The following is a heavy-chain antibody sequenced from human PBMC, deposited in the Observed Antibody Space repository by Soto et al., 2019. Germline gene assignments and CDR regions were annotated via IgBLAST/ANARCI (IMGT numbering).Heavy chain of an antibody. CDR2: IYYSGST. CDR1: GGSISSYY. D-gene: IGHD4-17*01. Sequence: QVQLQESGPGLVKPSVTLSLTCTVSGGSISSYYWSWIRQPPGKGLEWIGYIYYSGSTNYNPSLKSRVTISVDTSKNQFSLKLSSVTAADTAVYYCAREADGDFNPQDAFDIWGQGTMVTVSS. J-gene: IGHJ3*02. CDR3: AREADGDFNPQDAFDI. V-gene: IGHV4-59*01.